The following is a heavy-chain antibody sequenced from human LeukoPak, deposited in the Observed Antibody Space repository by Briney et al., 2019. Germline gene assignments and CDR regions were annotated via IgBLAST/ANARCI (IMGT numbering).Heavy chain of an antibody. J-gene: IGHJ4*02. CDR2: IRYDGSNK. V-gene: IGHV3-30*02. Sequence: GGSLRLSCAASGFTFSSYGMHWVRQAPGKGLEWVAFIRYDGSNKYYADSVKGRFTISRDNSKNTLYLQMNSLRAEDTAVYYCAKPRYCSSTSCSYFDYWGQGTLVTVSS. CDR3: AKPRYCSSTSCSYFDY. CDR1: GFTFSSYG. D-gene: IGHD2-2*01.